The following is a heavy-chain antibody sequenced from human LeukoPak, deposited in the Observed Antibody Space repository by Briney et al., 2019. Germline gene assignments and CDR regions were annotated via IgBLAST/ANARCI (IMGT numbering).Heavy chain of an antibody. V-gene: IGHV4-39*01. CDR1: GGSIRSSYYY. J-gene: IGHJ4*02. CDR3: ARGRPHGNDY. D-gene: IGHD4-23*01. Sequence: SETLSLTCTVSGGSIRSSYYYWGWIRQPPRKGLEWIGSIYDSGSTYYNPSLKSRVTISVDTSKNQFSLKLNSVTAADTAVYYCARGRPHGNDYWGQGTLVTVSS. CDR2: IYDSGST.